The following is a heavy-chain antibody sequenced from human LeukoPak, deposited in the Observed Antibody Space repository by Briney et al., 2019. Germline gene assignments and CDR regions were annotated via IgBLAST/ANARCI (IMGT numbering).Heavy chain of an antibody. D-gene: IGHD3-16*02. CDR3: ARDPIIVENQGGYFDY. V-gene: IGHV3-9*01. CDR1: GFTFDDYA. J-gene: IGHJ4*02. Sequence: PGRSLRLSCAASGFTFDDYAMHWVRQVPGKGLEWVSGISWNSGSIGYADSVKGRFTISRDNAKNSLYLQMNSLRAEDTAVYYCARDPIIVENQGGYFDYWGQGTLVTVSS. CDR2: ISWNSGSI.